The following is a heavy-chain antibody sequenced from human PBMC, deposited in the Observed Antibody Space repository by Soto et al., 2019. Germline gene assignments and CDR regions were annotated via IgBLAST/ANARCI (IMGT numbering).Heavy chain of an antibody. V-gene: IGHV3-53*01. CDR2: MHRGGST. Sequence: LRLSCVVSGFSVSGSSIFWVRQATGKGLEWVSLMHRGGSTDNADSVKGRFTTSRDKSKNTLYLHMNGLRVEDTAVYYCARVNTTLVDHFDCWGQGTLVTVSS. J-gene: IGHJ4*02. D-gene: IGHD5-18*01. CDR1: GFSVSGSS. CDR3: ARVNTTLVDHFDC.